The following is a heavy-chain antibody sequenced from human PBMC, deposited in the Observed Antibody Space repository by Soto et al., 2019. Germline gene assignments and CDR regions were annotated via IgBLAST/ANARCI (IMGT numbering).Heavy chain of an antibody. CDR2: IYYSGST. Sequence: QVQLQESGPGLVKPSQNLSLTCTVSGGSISSGGYYWSWIRQHPGKGLEWIGYIYYSGSTYYNPSLKSRVTIAVDTSKNQFSLKLSSVTAADTAVYYCAMGDDSSGLGRKPWGQGTLVTVSS. CDR1: GGSISSGGYY. D-gene: IGHD3-22*01. CDR3: AMGDDSSGLGRKP. V-gene: IGHV4-31*03. J-gene: IGHJ5*02.